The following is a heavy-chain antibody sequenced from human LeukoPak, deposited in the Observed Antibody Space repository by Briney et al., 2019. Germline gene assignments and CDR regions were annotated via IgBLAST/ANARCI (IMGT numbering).Heavy chain of an antibody. J-gene: IGHJ4*02. D-gene: IGHD3-22*01. CDR1: GGSISSYY. Sequence: SETLSLTCTVSGGSISSYYWSWIRQPPGKGLECIGYIYYSGSTNYNPSLKSRVTISVDTSKNQFSLKLSSVTAADTAVYYCARGDHYDSSGYRFDYWGQGTLVTVSS. CDR2: IYYSGST. V-gene: IGHV4-59*01. CDR3: ARGDHYDSSGYRFDY.